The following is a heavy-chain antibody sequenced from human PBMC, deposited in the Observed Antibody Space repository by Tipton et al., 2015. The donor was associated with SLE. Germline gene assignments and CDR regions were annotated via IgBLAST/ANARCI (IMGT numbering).Heavy chain of an antibody. CDR3: ARHPDGYYYYYGLDV. J-gene: IGHJ6*02. CDR2: IYYSGST. Sequence: TLSLTCTVSGDSISSGGYYWAWIRQPPGKGLEWIGSIYYSGSTYYNPSLKSRVTISVDTSKNQFSLKLSSVTAADTAVYYCARHPDGYYYYYGLDVWGQGTTVTVSS. CDR1: GDSISSGGYY. V-gene: IGHV4-39*07.